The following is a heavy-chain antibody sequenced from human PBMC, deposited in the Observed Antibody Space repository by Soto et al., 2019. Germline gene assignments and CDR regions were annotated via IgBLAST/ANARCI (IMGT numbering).Heavy chain of an antibody. CDR2: INHSGST. CDR1: GGSFSGYY. D-gene: IGHD3-3*01. CDR3: ASVFNYDFWTGYYAGKYGYY. Sequence: SETLSLTCAVYGGSFSGYYWSWIRQPPGKGLEWIGEINHSGSTNYNPSLKSRVTISVDTSKNQFSLKLSSVTAADTAVYYCASVFNYDFWTGYYAGKYGYYWGPGTRVTV. J-gene: IGHJ4*01. V-gene: IGHV4-34*01.